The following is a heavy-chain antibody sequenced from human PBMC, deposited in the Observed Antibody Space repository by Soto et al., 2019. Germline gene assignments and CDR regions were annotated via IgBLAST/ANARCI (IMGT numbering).Heavy chain of an antibody. V-gene: IGHV1-69*02. CDR3: ARGGGAYSY. CDR2: IIPIFGVA. CDR1: GGTFSSYT. J-gene: IGHJ1*01. D-gene: IGHD5-18*01. Sequence: QVQLVQSGAEVKEPGSSVNVSCKASGGTFSSYTISWVRQAPGQGLEWMGRIIPIFGVADYAQKFQGRLRITGDKSTSTAYMELSSLKSEDTAVYYCARGGGAYSYWGQGPLVTVS.